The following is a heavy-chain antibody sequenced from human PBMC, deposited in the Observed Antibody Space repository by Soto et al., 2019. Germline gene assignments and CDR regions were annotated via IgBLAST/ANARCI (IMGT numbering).Heavy chain of an antibody. CDR2: ISSSSYI. Sequence: GGSLRLSCAASGFTFSSYSMNWVRQAPGKGLEWVSSISSSSYIYYADSVKGRFTISRDNAKNSLYLQMNSLRAEDTAVYYCARGQDYGDYFLFDYWGQGTLVTVSS. CDR3: ARGQDYGDYFLFDY. J-gene: IGHJ4*02. V-gene: IGHV3-21*01. D-gene: IGHD4-17*01. CDR1: GFTFSSYS.